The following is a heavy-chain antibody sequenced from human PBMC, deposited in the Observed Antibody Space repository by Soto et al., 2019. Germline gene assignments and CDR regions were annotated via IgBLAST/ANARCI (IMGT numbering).Heavy chain of an antibody. J-gene: IGHJ4*02. D-gene: IGHD6-19*01. CDR2: ISGSGGST. V-gene: IGHV3-23*01. Sequence: EVQLLESGGGLVQPGGSLRLSCAASGFTFSSYAMSWVRQAPGKGLEWVSAISGSGGSTYYADSVKGRFTISRDNSKKTLCLQVSSRGAEDTAVCCCARRSSGWEFDYCVQGTRVTVSS. CDR3: ARRSSGWEFDY. CDR1: GFTFSSYA.